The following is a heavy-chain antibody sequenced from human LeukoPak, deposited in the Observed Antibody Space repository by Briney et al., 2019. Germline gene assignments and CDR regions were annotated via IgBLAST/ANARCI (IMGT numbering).Heavy chain of an antibody. D-gene: IGHD3-16*01. CDR2: VHHSGGT. V-gene: IGHV4-4*02. CDR1: GGSISSSHW. J-gene: IGHJ3*02. CDR3: ARRESLGGYHGFDI. Sequence: SETLSLTCTVSGGSISSSHWWSWVRQPPGQGLEWIEEVHHSGGTNYNPSLKSRVTTSVDKSKNQFSLKLRFVTAADTAVYYCARRESLGGYHGFDIWGQGTMVTVSS.